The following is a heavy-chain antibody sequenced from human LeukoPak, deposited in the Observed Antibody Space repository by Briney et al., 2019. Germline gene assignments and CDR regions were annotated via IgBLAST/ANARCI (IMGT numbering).Heavy chain of an antibody. CDR3: ARHDIAVAALDY. CDR1: GRSISSSSYY. V-gene: IGHV4-39*01. Sequence: PSETLSLTCTVSGRSISSSSYYWGWIRQPPGKGLEWIGSIYYSGSTYYNPSLKSRVTISVDTSKNQFSLKLSSVTAADTAVYYCARHDIAVAALDYWGQGTLVTVSS. CDR2: IYYSGST. D-gene: IGHD6-19*01. J-gene: IGHJ4*02.